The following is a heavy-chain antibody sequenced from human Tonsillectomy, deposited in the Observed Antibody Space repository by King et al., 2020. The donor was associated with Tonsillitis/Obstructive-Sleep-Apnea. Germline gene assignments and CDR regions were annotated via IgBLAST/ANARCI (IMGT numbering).Heavy chain of an antibody. CDR3: ARGIAVAGTYFDY. J-gene: IGHJ4*01. CDR1: GFTVSSNY. D-gene: IGHD6-19*01. Sequence: VQLVESGGGLVQPGGSLRLSCAASGFTVSSNYMSWVRQAPGKGLEWVSLIYSGGSTYYADSVKGRFTISRDSSEGTLYLQMNSLRAEDTAVYYCARGIAVAGTYFDYWRHGTLVTVSS. V-gene: IGHV3-66*01. CDR2: IYSGGST.